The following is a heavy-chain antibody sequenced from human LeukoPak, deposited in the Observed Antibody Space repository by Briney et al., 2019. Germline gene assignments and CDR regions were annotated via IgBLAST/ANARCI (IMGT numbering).Heavy chain of an antibody. CDR3: ARDSTYYYDSGSSGPHYFDN. CDR2: ISKNSDDI. CDR1: GFTFSIYS. Sequence: GGSLRLSCVASGFTFSIYSMNWVRQAPGKGLEWVSYISKNSDDIYNADSVKGRFTISRDNSKNTLYLQLNSLRAEDTAVYYCARDSTYYYDSGSSGPHYFDNWGQGTLVTVSS. J-gene: IGHJ4*02. D-gene: IGHD3-10*01. V-gene: IGHV3-21*05.